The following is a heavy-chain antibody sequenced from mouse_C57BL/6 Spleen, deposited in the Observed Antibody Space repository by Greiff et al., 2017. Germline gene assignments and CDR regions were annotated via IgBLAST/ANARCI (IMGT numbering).Heavy chain of an antibody. V-gene: IGHV1-81*01. CDR2: IYPRSGNT. Sequence: QVQLQQSGAELARPGASVKLSCKASGYTFTSYGISWVKQRTGQGLEWIGEIYPRSGNTYYNEKFKGKATLTADKSTSTAYMELRSLTSEDSAVYFCARGGSGNYAMDYWGQGTSVTVSS. D-gene: IGHD1-3*01. CDR3: ARGGSGNYAMDY. J-gene: IGHJ4*01. CDR1: GYTFTSYG.